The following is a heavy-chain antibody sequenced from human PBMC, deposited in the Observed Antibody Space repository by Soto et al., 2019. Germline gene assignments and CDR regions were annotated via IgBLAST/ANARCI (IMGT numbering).Heavy chain of an antibody. Sequence: SETLSLTCTVSCGSISSYYWSWIRQPPGKGLEWIGYIYYSGSTNYNPSLKSRVTISVDTSKNQFSLKLSSVTAADTAVYYCARGRSGYCNYVFDYWGQGTLVTVSS. CDR1: CGSISSYY. V-gene: IGHV4-59*01. CDR2: IYYSGST. J-gene: IGHJ4*02. D-gene: IGHD4-4*01. CDR3: ARGRSGYCNYVFDY.